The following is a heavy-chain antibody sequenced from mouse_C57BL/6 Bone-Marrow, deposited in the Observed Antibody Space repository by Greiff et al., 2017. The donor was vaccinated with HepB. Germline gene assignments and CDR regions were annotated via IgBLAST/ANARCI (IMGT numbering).Heavy chain of an antibody. V-gene: IGHV1-81*01. Sequence: QVQLQQSGAELARPGASVKLSCKASGYTFTSYGISWVKQRTGQGLEWIGEIYPRSGNTYYNEKFKGKATLTADISSSTAYMELRSLTSEDSAVYFCARSCYWAMGYWGQGTSVTVSA. CDR3: ARSCYWAMGY. CDR2: IYPRSGNT. D-gene: IGHD1-1*01. J-gene: IGHJ4*01. CDR1: GYTFTSYG.